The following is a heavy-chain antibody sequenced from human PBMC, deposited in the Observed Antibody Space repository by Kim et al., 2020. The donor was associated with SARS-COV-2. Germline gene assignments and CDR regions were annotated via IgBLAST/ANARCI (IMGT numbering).Heavy chain of an antibody. CDR2: VNHRGGT. J-gene: IGHJ6*02. CDR3: ARGGKDGSGTLAWGPKNSCFYCYGMDV. CDR1: GGSFSGYY. V-gene: IGHV4-34*01. D-gene: IGHD3-10*01. Sequence: SETLSLTCEVYGGSFSGYYWSWIRQSPGKGLEWIGDVNHRGGTKYNPSLNSRVTISIDTSKNQFSLKLSSVTAADAAMYYCARGGKDGSGTLAWGPKNSCFYCYGMDVWGQGATVIVSS.